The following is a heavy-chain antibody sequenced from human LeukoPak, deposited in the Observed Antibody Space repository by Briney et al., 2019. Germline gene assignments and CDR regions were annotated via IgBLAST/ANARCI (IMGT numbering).Heavy chain of an antibody. J-gene: IGHJ4*02. CDR3: ARDGARAAACRGVFDY. CDR2: IYYSGST. Sequence: PSETLSLTCTVSGGSMSSYYWSWIREPPGKRLEWIGYIYYSGSTNYNPSLKSRVTISVDTSKNQFSLKLSSVTAADTAVFYCARDGARAAACRGVFDYGGQGTLVTVSS. CDR1: GGSMSSYY. V-gene: IGHV4-59*01. D-gene: IGHD6-13*01.